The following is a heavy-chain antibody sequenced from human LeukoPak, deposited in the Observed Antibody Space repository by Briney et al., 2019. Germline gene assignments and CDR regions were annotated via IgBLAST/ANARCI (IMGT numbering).Heavy chain of an antibody. CDR2: ISYDGSNK. D-gene: IGHD3-22*01. CDR1: GFTFSSYA. CDR3: AKSRGLKVIAGYYYYYYGMDV. J-gene: IGHJ6*02. V-gene: IGHV3-30-3*02. Sequence: GGSLRLSCAASGFTFSSYAMHWVRQAPGKGLEWVAVISYDGSNKYYADSVKGRFTISRDNSKNTLYLQMNSLRAEDTAVYYCAKSRGLKVIAGYYYYYYGMDVWGQGPTVTVSS.